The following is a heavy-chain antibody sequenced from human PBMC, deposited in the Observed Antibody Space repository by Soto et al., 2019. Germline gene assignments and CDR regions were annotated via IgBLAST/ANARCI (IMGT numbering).Heavy chain of an antibody. J-gene: IGHJ4*02. Sequence: PSETLSLTCAVSGGSISSGGYSWSWIRQPPGKGLEWIGYIYHSGSTYYNPSLKSRVTISVDRSKNQFSLKLSSVTAADTAVYYCARGLDATAMVMGYFDYWGQGTLVTVSS. CDR2: IYHSGST. CDR1: GGSISSGGYS. V-gene: IGHV4-30-2*01. CDR3: ARGLDATAMVMGYFDY. D-gene: IGHD5-18*01.